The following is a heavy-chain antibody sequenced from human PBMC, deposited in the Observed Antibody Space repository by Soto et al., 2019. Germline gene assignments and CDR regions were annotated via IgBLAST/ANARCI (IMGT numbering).Heavy chain of an antibody. V-gene: IGHV3-48*02. CDR2: ISTTSSSI. CDR1: GFTFSSYS. D-gene: IGHD3-3*01. CDR3: ARMGVAFDY. J-gene: IGHJ4*02. Sequence: GGSLRLSCAASGFTFSSYSMNWVRQAPGKGLEWISYISTTSSSIYYADSVKGRFTISRDNAKNSLFLQMNSLRDEDTAVYYCARMGVAFDYWGQGALVTVSS.